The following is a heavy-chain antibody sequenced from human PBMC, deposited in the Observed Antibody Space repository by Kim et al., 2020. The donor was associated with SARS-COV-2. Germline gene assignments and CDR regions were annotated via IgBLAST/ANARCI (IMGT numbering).Heavy chain of an antibody. J-gene: IGHJ3*02. V-gene: IGHV4-39*01. CDR3: ARLPRVVVHRDAFDI. CDR1: GGSISSSSYY. CDR2: IYYSGST. Sequence: SETLSLTCTVSGGSISSSSYYWGWIRQPPGKGLEWIGSIYYSGSTYYNPSLKSRVTISVDTSKNQFSLKLSSVTAADTAVYYCARLPRVVVHRDAFDIWGQGTMVTVSS. D-gene: IGHD2-15*01.